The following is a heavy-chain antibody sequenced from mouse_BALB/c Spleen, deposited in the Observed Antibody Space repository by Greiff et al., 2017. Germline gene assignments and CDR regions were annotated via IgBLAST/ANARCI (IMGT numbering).Heavy chain of an antibody. CDR2: IDPANGNT. CDR3: ASPYDYDESYYAMDY. D-gene: IGHD2-4*01. V-gene: IGHV14-3*02. Sequence: EVQLQQSGAELVKPGASVKLSCTASGFNIKDTYMHWVKQRPEQGLEWIGRIDPANGNTKYDPKFQGKATITADTSSNTAYLQLSSLTSEDTAVYYCASPYDYDESYYAMDYWGQGTSVTVSS. J-gene: IGHJ4*01. CDR1: GFNIKDTY.